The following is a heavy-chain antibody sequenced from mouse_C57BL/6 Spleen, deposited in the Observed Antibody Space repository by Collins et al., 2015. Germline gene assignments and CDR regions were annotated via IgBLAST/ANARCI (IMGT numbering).Heavy chain of an antibody. J-gene: IGHJ3*01. Sequence: WNWIRQFPGNKLEWMGYISYDGSNNYNPSLKNRISITRDTSKNQFFLKLNSVTTEDTATYYCARGDYDGWFAYWGQGTLVTVSA. D-gene: IGHD2-4*01. V-gene: IGHV3-6*01. CDR3: ARGDYDGWFAY. CDR2: ISYDGSN.